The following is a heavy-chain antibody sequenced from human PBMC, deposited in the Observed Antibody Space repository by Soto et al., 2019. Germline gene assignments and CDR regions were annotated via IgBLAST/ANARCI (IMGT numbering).Heavy chain of an antibody. CDR1: GGSVSSGSFY. D-gene: IGHD5-18*01. CDR3: ARDIRGYSRAFDY. Sequence: QVQLQESGPGLVKPSETLSLTCTVSGGSVSSGSFYWTWIRQPPGKGLEWIGYIYYSGTTNYNPSRKSRVTISVDTSKNQFSLKLTSVTAADTAVYYCARDIRGYSRAFDYWGQGTLVTVTS. J-gene: IGHJ4*02. CDR2: IYYSGTT. V-gene: IGHV4-61*01.